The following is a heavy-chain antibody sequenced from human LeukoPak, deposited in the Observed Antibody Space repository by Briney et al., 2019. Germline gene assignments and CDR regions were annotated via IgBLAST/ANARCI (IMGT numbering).Heavy chain of an antibody. CDR2: NYYSGTT. CDR1: GGSISSISNY. D-gene: IGHD2-2*01. J-gene: IGHJ6*03. Sequence: SETLSLTCTVSGGSISSISNYWGWIRQPPGKGPEWIGSNYYSGTTDYNPSLKSRVTISVDTSMNHFSLKLSSVTAADTAVYYCARASGDQRYYYYYLDVWGKGTTVTVSS. V-gene: IGHV4-39*02. CDR3: ARASGDQRYYYYYLDV.